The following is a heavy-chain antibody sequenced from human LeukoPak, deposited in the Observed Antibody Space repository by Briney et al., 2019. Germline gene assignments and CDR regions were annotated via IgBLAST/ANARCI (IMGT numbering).Heavy chain of an antibody. V-gene: IGHV3-53*01. CDR2: IYSGGST. D-gene: IGHD3-22*01. CDR3: ARRGYYDSSGYDY. J-gene: IGHJ4*02. CDR1: GFTVSSNY. Sequence: GGSLRLSCAASGFTVSSNYMSWVRQAPGKGLEWVSVIYSGGSTYYADSVKGRFTISRDNAKNSLYLQMHSLRAEDTAVYYCARRGYYDSSGYDYWGQGTLVTVSS.